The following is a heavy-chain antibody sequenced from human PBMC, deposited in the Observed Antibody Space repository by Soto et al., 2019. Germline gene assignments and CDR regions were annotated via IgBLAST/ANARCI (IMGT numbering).Heavy chain of an antibody. D-gene: IGHD3-10*01. CDR1: GFTFSSYG. J-gene: IGHJ4*02. CDR3: AKLTMVRGVPHN. V-gene: IGHV3-23*01. Sequence: GGSLRLSCAASGFTFSSYGMSWVRQAAGKGLEWVSGISGSGGSTYYADSVKGRFTISRDNSKNTLYLQMNSLRAEDTAVYYCAKLTMVRGVPHNWGQGTLVTVSS. CDR2: ISGSGGST.